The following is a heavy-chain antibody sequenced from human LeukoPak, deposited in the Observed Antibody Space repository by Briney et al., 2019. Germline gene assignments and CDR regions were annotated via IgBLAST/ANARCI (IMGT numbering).Heavy chain of an antibody. J-gene: IGHJ4*02. CDR2: ISDSGGRI. D-gene: IGHD3-22*01. V-gene: IGHV3-23*01. CDR1: GITLSNYG. Sequence: GGSLRLSCVVSGITLSNYGMSWVRQAPGKGLEWVAGISDSGGRINYADSVKGRFTIPRDSPKNTLYLQMNSLRAEDTAVYFCAKRGVVIRVILVGFHKEAYYFDSWGQGALVTVSS. CDR3: AKRGVVIRVILVGFHKEAYYFDS.